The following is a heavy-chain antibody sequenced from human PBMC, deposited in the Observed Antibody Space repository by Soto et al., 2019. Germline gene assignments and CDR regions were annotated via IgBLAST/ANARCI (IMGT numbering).Heavy chain of an antibody. V-gene: IGHV1-69*13. Sequence: LVNVYWKASGDTISIYAISWVRQNTGQGLEWMGGIIPIFGTANYAQKFQGRVTITADESTSTAYMELSSLRSEDTAVYYCAGGQDVLRFLEWFRYYYGMDVWGQGTTVTVSS. CDR3: AGGQDVLRFLEWFRYYYGMDV. D-gene: IGHD3-3*01. J-gene: IGHJ6*02. CDR1: GDTISIYA. CDR2: IIPIFGTA.